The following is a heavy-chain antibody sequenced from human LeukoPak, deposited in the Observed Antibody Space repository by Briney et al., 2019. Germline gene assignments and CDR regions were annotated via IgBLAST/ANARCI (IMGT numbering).Heavy chain of an antibody. D-gene: IGHD1-26*01. J-gene: IGHJ4*02. CDR1: GGSINSYY. CDR3: ARGSGNYWQVSFDY. Sequence: PSETLSLTCTVAGGSINSYYWSWIRQPPGKGVEWVWYTYYSGSTRYNPSLTSRVTISVDTSKNQFSLKLTSVPAADTAVYYCARGSGNYWQVSFDYWGPGTLVTVSS. CDR2: TYYSGST. V-gene: IGHV4-59*08.